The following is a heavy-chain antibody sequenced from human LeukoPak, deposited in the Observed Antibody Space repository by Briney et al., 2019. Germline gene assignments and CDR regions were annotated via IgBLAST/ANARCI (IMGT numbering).Heavy chain of an antibody. J-gene: IGHJ3*02. D-gene: IGHD2-15*01. CDR2: ISGNGDST. Sequence: PGGSLRLSCAASGFTFRRYDMSWGRQAPGKGLEWVSAISGNGDSTYYVDSVKGRFTISRDNSKNTLYLQMNSLRAEDTAVYYCALYCSGGSCYSMGGAFDIWGQGTVVTVSS. CDR3: ALYCSGGSCYSMGGAFDI. V-gene: IGHV3-23*01. CDR1: GFTFRRYD.